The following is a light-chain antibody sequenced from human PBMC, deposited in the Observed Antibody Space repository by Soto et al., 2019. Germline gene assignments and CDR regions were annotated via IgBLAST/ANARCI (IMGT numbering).Light chain of an antibody. J-gene: IGLJ1*01. CDR3: NSYTGSSTQV. CDR1: NSDVGGYNY. V-gene: IGLV2-14*01. Sequence: QSALTQPASVSGSPGQSITISCTGTNSDVGGYNYVSWYQQHPGKAPKLMIYEVSNRPSGVSNRFSGSKSGNTASLTISGLQAEDEADYYCNSYTGSSTQVFGTGTKLTVL. CDR2: EVS.